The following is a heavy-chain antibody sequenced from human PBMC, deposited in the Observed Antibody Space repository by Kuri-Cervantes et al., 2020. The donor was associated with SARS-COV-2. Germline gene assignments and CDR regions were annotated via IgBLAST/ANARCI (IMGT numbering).Heavy chain of an antibody. CDR3: AKDLGDYGMDV. V-gene: IGHV3-30-3*01. CDR1: GFTFSSYA. Sequence: GESLKISCAASGFTFSSYAMHWVRQAPGKGLEWVAVISYDGSNKYYADSVKGRFTISRDNPKNTLYLQMNSLRAEDTAVYYCAKDLGDYGMDVWGQGTTVTVSS. D-gene: IGHD3-16*01. J-gene: IGHJ6*02. CDR2: ISYDGSNK.